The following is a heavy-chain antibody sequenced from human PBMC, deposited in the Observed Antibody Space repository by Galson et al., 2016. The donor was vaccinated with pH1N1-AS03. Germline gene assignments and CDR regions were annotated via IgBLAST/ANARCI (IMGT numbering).Heavy chain of an antibody. J-gene: IGHJ5*02. V-gene: IGHV1-69*04. CDR1: GGTFNA. D-gene: IGHD6-13*01. CDR3: ARDAAAAGTRTSRNWFDP. CDR2: VIPILGIA. Sequence: SVKVSCKASGGTFNAISWVRQAPGQGLEWMGRVIPILGIANYAQKFQGRVTITADKSTSTVYMELSSLRSEDTALYYCARDAAAAGTRTSRNWFDPWGQGTLVTVSS.